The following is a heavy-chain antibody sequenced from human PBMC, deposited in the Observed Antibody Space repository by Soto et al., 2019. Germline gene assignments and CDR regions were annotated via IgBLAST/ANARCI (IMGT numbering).Heavy chain of an antibody. CDR1: GYTFTSCY. Sequence: ASVKVSCKAAGYTFTSCYMNWVRQAPGQGLEWMGIMNPSGGSASYAQKFQGRVTMTTDTSMSTVYMELNSPRSEDTAVYYCARGGAISSGHYYSFDPWGQGTLVTVSS. CDR2: MNPSGGSA. D-gene: IGHD3-22*01. J-gene: IGHJ5*02. CDR3: ARGGAISSGHYYSFDP. V-gene: IGHV1-46*01.